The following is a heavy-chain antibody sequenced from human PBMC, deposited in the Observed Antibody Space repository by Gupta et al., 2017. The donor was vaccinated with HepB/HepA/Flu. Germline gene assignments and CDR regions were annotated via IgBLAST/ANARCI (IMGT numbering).Heavy chain of an antibody. CDR1: GFTFSSYA. CDR3: AKGEKIWTTVGRDYYYGMDV. Sequence: EVQLLESGGGLVQPGGSLRLSCAASGFTFSSYAMSWVRQAPGKGLEWVSAISGSGGSTYYADSVKGRFTISRDNSKNTLYLQMNSLRAEDTAVYYCAKGEKIWTTVGRDYYYGMDVWGQGTTVTVSS. D-gene: IGHD4-23*01. V-gene: IGHV3-23*01. CDR2: ISGSGGST. J-gene: IGHJ6*02.